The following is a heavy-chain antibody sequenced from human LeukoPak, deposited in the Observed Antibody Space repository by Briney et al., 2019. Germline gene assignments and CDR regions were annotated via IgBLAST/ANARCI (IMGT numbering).Heavy chain of an antibody. CDR1: GFTLGTYS. CDR2: ISSSSSYI. V-gene: IGHV3-21*01. Sequence: GGSLRLSCAASGFTLGTYSMHWVRQAPGKGLEWVSSISSSSSYIYYADSVKGRFTISRDNAKNSLYLQMNSLRADDTAVYYCARGWPGDYWGQGTLVTVSS. J-gene: IGHJ4*02. CDR3: ARGWPGDY. D-gene: IGHD2-15*01.